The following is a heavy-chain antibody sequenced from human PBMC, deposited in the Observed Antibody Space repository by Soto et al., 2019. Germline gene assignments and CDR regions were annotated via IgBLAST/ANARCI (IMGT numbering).Heavy chain of an antibody. V-gene: IGHV4-30-4*01. CDR3: ASYDYGDYVVDY. J-gene: IGHJ4*02. Sequence: SETLSLTCTVSGGSISSGDDYWSWIRQPPGKGLEWIGYIYYSGSTYYNPSLKSRVTISVDTSKNQFSLKLSSVTAADTAVYYCASYDYGDYVVDYWGQGTLVT. CDR2: IYYSGST. CDR1: GGSISSGDDY. D-gene: IGHD4-17*01.